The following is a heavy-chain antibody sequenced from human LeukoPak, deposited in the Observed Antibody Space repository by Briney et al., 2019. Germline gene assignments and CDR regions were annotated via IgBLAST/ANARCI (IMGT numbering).Heavy chain of an antibody. Sequence: GGSLRLSCAASGFTFSSYGMSWVRQAPGKGLEWVSVISGSGDGTYYADSVKGRFTISRDNSKNTLYLQMNSLRAEDTAVYYCARGLRGYYFDYWGQGTLVTVSS. CDR3: ARGLRGYYFDY. J-gene: IGHJ4*02. V-gene: IGHV3-23*01. CDR1: GFTFSSYG. D-gene: IGHD4-17*01. CDR2: ISGSGDGT.